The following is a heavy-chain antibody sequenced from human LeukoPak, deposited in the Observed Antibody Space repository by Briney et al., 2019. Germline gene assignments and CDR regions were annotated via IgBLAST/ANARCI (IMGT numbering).Heavy chain of an antibody. CDR1: GYTFTSYG. D-gene: IGHD4-11*01. V-gene: IGHV1-18*01. CDR3: ARAKRRTTVNTFWFDP. J-gene: IGHJ5*02. CDR2: ISAYNGNT. Sequence: ASVKVSCKASGYTFTSYGISWVRQAPGQGLEWMGWISAYNGNTNYAQKLQGRVTMTTDTSTSTAYMELRSLRSDDTAVYYCARAKRRTTVNTFWFDPWGQGTLVTVSS.